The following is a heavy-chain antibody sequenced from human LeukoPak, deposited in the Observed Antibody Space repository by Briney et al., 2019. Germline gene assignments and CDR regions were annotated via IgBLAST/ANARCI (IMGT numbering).Heavy chain of an antibody. CDR1: GGSVSSGSFY. CDR3: ARRSSEGYYYYYIDV. CDR2: IYYSGST. J-gene: IGHJ6*03. Sequence: SETLSLTCSASGGSVSSGSFYWSWIRQPPGKGLEWIGYIYYSGSTNYNPSLKSRVTISVDTSKNQFSLKLSSVTAADTAVYFCARRSSEGYYYYYIDVWGKGTTVTVSS. V-gene: IGHV4-61*01. D-gene: IGHD3-10*01.